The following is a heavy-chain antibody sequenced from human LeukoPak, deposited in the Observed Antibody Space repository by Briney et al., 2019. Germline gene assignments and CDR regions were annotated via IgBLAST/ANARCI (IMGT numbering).Heavy chain of an antibody. J-gene: IGHJ4*02. D-gene: IGHD3-10*01. CDR3: AKDYFDSATYHNALGN. CDR1: GFTFSSYA. Sequence: GRSLRLSCAASGFTFSSYAMHWVRQAPGKGLEWMAVISYDGSNKYYADSVKGRFTVSRDNSKNTLYLQINSLRAEDTAVYYCAKDYFDSATYHNALGNWGQGTLVTVSS. V-gene: IGHV3-30-3*01. CDR2: ISYDGSNK.